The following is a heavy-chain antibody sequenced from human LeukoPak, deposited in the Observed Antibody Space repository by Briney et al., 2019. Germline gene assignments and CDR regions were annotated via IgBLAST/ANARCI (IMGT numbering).Heavy chain of an antibody. CDR1: GLTFSSYA. Sequence: GGSLRLSCAASGLTFSSYAMSWVRQAPGKGLEWVSAISGSGGSTYYADSVKGRFTISRDNSKNTLYLQMNSLRAEDTAVYYCANGGVTIFGVVIRSFDYWGQGTLVTVSS. CDR3: ANGGVTIFGVVIRSFDY. D-gene: IGHD3-3*01. V-gene: IGHV3-23*01. J-gene: IGHJ4*02. CDR2: ISGSGGST.